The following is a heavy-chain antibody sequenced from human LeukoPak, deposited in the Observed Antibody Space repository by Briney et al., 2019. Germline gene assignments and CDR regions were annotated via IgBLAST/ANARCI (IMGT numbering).Heavy chain of an antibody. CDR2: IYSGGST. J-gene: IGHJ6*02. Sequence: GGSLRLSSAASGFTVSSNYMSWVRQAPGKGLEWVSIIYSGGSTYYADSVKGRFTVSRDNSKNTLSLQMNSLREEDTAVYYCARGQSGTPHYYYGMDVWGQGTTVTVSS. CDR1: GFTVSSNY. D-gene: IGHD3-10*01. CDR3: ARGQSGTPHYYYGMDV. V-gene: IGHV3-53*01.